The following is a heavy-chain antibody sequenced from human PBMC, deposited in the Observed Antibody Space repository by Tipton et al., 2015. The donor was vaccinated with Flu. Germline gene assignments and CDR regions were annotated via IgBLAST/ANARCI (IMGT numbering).Heavy chain of an antibody. D-gene: IGHD3-10*02. Sequence: TLSLTCTVSGGSISSYYWGWIRQPPGKGLEWIGQIYYSGNTDYKPSLKSRVTISVDTSKNQFSLNLRSVTAADTAVYYCARLSYYDVDLKNFYFDYWGQGALVTVSP. CDR1: GGSISSYY. J-gene: IGHJ4*02. CDR3: ARLSYYDVDLKNFYFDY. CDR2: IYYSGNT. V-gene: IGHV4-59*01.